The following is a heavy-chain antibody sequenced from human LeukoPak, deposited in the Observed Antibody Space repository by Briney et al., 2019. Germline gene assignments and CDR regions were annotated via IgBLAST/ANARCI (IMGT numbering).Heavy chain of an antibody. V-gene: IGHV3-23*01. CDR2: IGGSSDFT. CDR3: AKADRGWGVISKD. Sequence: PGGSLRLSCAASGFTFSDYAMSRVRQAPGKGLEWVSAIGGSSDFTYYAEYVKGRFTTSRDNSKETLYLQMNSLRAEDTAVYYCAKADRGWGVISKDWGQGTLVTVSS. CDR1: GFTFSDYA. J-gene: IGHJ4*02. D-gene: IGHD3-10*01.